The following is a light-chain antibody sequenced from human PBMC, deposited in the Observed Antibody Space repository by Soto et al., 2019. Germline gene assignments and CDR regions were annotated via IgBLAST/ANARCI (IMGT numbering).Light chain of an antibody. J-gene: IGKJ1*01. CDR2: SAN. CDR1: QDISNF. V-gene: IGKV1-17*03. CDR3: LQPTSFPRT. Sequence: IEMTQSASDMSASVGDRVTIACRASQDISNFLVWFQQRPGKVPKRLMYSANRLESGVPSRFSGSGSGTEFTLTISSLQPEDFAPYYCLQPTSFPRTFAQGTKVDI.